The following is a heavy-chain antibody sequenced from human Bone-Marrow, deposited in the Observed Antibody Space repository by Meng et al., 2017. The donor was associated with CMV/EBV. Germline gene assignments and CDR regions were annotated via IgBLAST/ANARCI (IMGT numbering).Heavy chain of an antibody. CDR3: ARHIDSGSYSGFDY. V-gene: IGHV4-59*08. D-gene: IGHD3-10*01. J-gene: IGHJ4*02. CDR2: IYYSGST. CDR1: GGSISSYY. Sequence: SETLSLTCTVSGGSISSYYWSWIRQPPGKGLEWIGYIYYSGSTNYNPSLKSRVTISVDTSKNQFSLKLSSVTAADTAVYYCARHIDSGSYSGFDYWGQGTLVTVSS.